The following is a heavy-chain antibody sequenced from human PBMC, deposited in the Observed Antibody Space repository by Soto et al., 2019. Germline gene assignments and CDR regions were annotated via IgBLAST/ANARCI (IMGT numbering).Heavy chain of an antibody. J-gene: IGHJ4*02. CDR1: GYTFTSYA. D-gene: IGHD3-3*01. V-gene: IGHV1-3*01. Sequence: ASVKVSCKASGYTFTSYAMHWVLQAPGQRLEWMGWINAGNGNTKYSQKFQGRVTITRDTSASTAYMELSSLRSEDTAVYYCARGTTIFGVVIIPTEYYFDYWGQGTLVTVSS. CDR3: ARGTTIFGVVIIPTEYYFDY. CDR2: INAGNGNT.